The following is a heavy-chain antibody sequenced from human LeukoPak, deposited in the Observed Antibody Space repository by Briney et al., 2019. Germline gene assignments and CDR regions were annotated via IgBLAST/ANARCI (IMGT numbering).Heavy chain of an antibody. CDR1: GGSISSYY. D-gene: IGHD1-26*01. CDR3: ARGVEGATEVAYDY. J-gene: IGHJ4*02. V-gene: IGHV4-4*07. CDR2: IYTSGST. Sequence: SETLSLTCTVSGGSISSYYWSWIRQPAGKGLEWIGRIYTSGSTNYNPSLKSRVTMSVDTSKNQFSLKRSSVTAADTAVYYCARGVEGATEVAYDYWGQGTLVTVSS.